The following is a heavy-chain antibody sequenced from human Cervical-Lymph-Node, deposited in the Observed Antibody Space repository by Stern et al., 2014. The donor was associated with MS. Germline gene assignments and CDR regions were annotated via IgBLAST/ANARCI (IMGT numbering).Heavy chain of an antibody. V-gene: IGHV3-74*02. Sequence: EVQLVQSGGGLSQPGGSLRLSCAASGFTFSNYWMHWVRQAPGKGLVWVSRINSDGSTTRYADSVKGRFTISRDNAKNTLYLEMDSLRAEDTAVYYCASSSWLVPLGYWGQGTLVTVSS. D-gene: IGHD6-19*01. CDR3: ASSSWLVPLGY. J-gene: IGHJ4*02. CDR2: INSDGSTT. CDR1: GFTFSNYW.